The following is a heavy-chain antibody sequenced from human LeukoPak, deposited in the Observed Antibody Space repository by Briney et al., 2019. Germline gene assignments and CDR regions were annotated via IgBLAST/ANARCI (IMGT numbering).Heavy chain of an antibody. CDR3: ARVRVHFTMVRGKNWFDP. CDR1: GGSISSGGYY. J-gene: IGHJ5*02. Sequence: PSETLSLTCTVSGGSISSGGYYWSWIRQHPGKGLEWIGYIYYSGSTYYNPSLKSRVTISVDTSKNQFSLKLSSVTAADTAVYYCARVRVHFTMVRGKNWFDPWGQGTLVTVSS. V-gene: IGHV4-31*03. D-gene: IGHD3-10*01. CDR2: IYYSGST.